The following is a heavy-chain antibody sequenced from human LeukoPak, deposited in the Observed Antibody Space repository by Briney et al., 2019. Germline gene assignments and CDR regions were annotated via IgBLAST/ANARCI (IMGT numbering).Heavy chain of an antibody. CDR1: GGSFSGYY. CDR2: INHSGST. CDR3: ARNSPPGVVVVPAATYYYMDV. Sequence: SETLSLTRAVYGGSFSGYYWGWIRQPPGKGLEWIGEINHSGSTNYNPSLKSRATISVDTTKNQFSLKLSSVTAADTAVYYWARNSPPGVVVVPAATYYYMDVWGKGTTVTISS. D-gene: IGHD2-2*01. V-gene: IGHV4-34*01. J-gene: IGHJ6*03.